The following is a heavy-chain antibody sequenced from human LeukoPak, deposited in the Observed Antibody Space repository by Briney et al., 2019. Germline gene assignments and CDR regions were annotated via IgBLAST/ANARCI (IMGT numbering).Heavy chain of an antibody. CDR2: IYYSGST. J-gene: IGHJ3*02. CDR1: GGSISSSSYY. D-gene: IGHD4-23*01. CDR3: ARGRFGWLIAAGNSAAFDI. Sequence: SETLSLTCTVSGGSISSSSYYWGWIRQPPGKGLEWIGSIYYSGSTYYNPSLKSRVTISVDTSKNQFSLKLSSVPAADTAVYYCARGRFGWLIAAGNSAAFDIWGQGTMVTVSS. V-gene: IGHV4-39*07.